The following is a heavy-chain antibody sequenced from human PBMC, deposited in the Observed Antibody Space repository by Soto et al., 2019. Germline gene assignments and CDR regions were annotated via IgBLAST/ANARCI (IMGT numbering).Heavy chain of an antibody. CDR3: TTGDHFDWLLPFDY. D-gene: IGHD3-9*01. Sequence: GGSLRLSCAASGFTFSNAWMSWVRQAPGKGLEWVGRIKSKTDGGTTDYAAPVKGRFTISRDDSKNTLYLQMNSLKTEDTAVYYCTTGDHFDWLLPFDYWGQGTLVTVSS. V-gene: IGHV3-15*01. J-gene: IGHJ4*02. CDR1: GFTFSNAW. CDR2: IKSKTDGGTT.